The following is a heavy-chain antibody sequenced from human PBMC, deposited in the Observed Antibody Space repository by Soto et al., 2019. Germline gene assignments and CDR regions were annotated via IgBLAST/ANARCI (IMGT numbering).Heavy chain of an antibody. CDR2: IRGASGIT. CDR3: AKFKGLITTEYCFDY. CDR1: GFPISTFA. D-gene: IGHD3-3*01. Sequence: EVQLLESGGDLVAPGESLRLSCVASGFPISTFAVAWVRQAPGKGLEWVSTIRGASGITYYADSVKGRFTMSKDNSKNTLYLQMNSLRAEDTAVYYCAKFKGLITTEYCFDYWGQGTLVSVSS. J-gene: IGHJ4*02. V-gene: IGHV3-23*01.